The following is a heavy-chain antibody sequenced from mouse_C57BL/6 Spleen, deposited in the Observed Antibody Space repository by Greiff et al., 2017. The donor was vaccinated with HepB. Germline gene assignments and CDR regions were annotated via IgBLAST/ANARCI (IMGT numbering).Heavy chain of an antibody. CDR1: GYTFTSYG. CDR2: IYPRSGNT. V-gene: IGHV1-81*01. Sequence: VQLQQSGAELARPGASVKLSCKASGYTFTSYGISWVKQRTGQGLEWIGEIYPRSGNTYYNEKFKGKATLTADISSSTAYMELRSLTSEDSAVYVCAGYSNDGGWLAYWGQGTLVTVSA. D-gene: IGHD2-12*01. J-gene: IGHJ3*01. CDR3: AGYSNDGGWLAY.